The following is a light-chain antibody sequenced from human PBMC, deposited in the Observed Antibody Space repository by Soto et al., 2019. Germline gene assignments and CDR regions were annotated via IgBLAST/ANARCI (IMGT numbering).Light chain of an antibody. V-gene: IGKV1-5*03. Sequence: DIQMTHSPSTLSASIGDRVTDTCRASQSISSWLAWYQQKPGKAPKLLIYNASSLESGVPSRFSGSGSGTEFTLTISSLQPDDFATYYCQQYNSYPITFGQGTRLEIK. CDR1: QSISSW. CDR2: NAS. J-gene: IGKJ5*01. CDR3: QQYNSYPIT.